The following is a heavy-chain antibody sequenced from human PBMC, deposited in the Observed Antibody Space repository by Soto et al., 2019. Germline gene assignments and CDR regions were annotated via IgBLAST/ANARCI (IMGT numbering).Heavy chain of an antibody. CDR3: ARGIATGQLDP. CDR1: GYTFTRYT. V-gene: IGHV1-3*01. CDR2: INPDNGNT. Sequence: QVQLVQSGAEVKKPGASVKISCKASGYTFTRYTMNWVRQAPGQRLEWMGWINPDNGNTKSSQKFQDRVIITRGTSASTAYMDLSSLRSEDPAVYYCARGIATGQLDPWGQGTLVTVSS. J-gene: IGHJ5*02. D-gene: IGHD2-15*01.